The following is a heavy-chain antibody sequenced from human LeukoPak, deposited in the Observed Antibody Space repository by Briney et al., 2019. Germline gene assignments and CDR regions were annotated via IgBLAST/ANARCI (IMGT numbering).Heavy chain of an antibody. CDR3: ARERGSEGAFDI. CDR1: GGSVSSGSYY. D-gene: IGHD6-25*01. Sequence: SETLSLTCTVFGGSVSSGSYYWSWIRQPPGKGLEWIANIHYSGSTNYNPSLQSRVAISVDTPKNQFSLKLNSVTAADTAVYYCARERGSEGAFDIWGQGTMVTVSS. CDR2: IHYSGST. V-gene: IGHV4-61*01. J-gene: IGHJ3*02.